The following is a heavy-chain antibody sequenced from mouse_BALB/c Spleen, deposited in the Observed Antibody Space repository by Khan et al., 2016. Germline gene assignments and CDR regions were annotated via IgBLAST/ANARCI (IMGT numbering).Heavy chain of an antibody. D-gene: IGHD2-1*01. J-gene: IGHJ4*01. CDR2: INPSTGYT. CDR1: GYTFTSYW. Sequence: QVRLQPSGAELAKPGASVKMSCKASGYTFTSYWMHWVKQRPGQGLEWIGYINPSTGYTEYNQKFKDKATLTADKSSSTAYMQLSSLTSDDSAVYYCARGGLYGNYGYYAIDYWGQGTSVTVSS. CDR3: ARGGLYGNYGYYAIDY. V-gene: IGHV1-7*01.